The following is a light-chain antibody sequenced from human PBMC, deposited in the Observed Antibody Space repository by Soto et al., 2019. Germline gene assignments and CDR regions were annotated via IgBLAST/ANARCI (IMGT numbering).Light chain of an antibody. V-gene: IGKV3-20*01. CDR2: ATS. CDR1: QSIDSAY. J-gene: IGKJ1*01. CDR3: QQYDTSPRT. Sequence: EIVLTLSPGTLSLSPGERATFSCRASQSIDSAYLAWYQQKPGQAPRLLIYATSSRASGIPDRFSGSGSETDFTLTISRLEPEDFAVYFCQQYDTSPRTFGQGTKVVIK.